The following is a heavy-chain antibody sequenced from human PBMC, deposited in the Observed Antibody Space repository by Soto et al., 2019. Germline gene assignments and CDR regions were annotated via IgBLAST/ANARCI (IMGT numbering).Heavy chain of an antibody. CDR3: ITAGTTH. CDR2: IKSKIDGGTT. Sequence: VGSLRLSCATSGFTFSNAWMSWVRQAPGKGLEWVGRIKSKIDGGTTDYAAPVKGRFTISRDDSKNTLYLQMNSLKTEDTAVYYCITAGTTHWGQGTLVTVSS. V-gene: IGHV3-15*01. CDR1: GFTFSNAW. J-gene: IGHJ4*02. D-gene: IGHD4-17*01.